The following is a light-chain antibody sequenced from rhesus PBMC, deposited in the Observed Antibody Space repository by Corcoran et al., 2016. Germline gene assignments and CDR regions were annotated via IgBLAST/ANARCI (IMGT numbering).Light chain of an antibody. V-gene: IGKV1S15*01. CDR2: FSS. CDR1: QGISNN. CDR3: QHGYSTPFT. J-gene: IGKJ3*01. Sequence: DIQMTQSPSSLSASVGDTVTINWRASQGISNNLAWYQQKPGKVPQVLIYFSSTLQSGVPSRFSGTGSGKVFTLTISCLQPDDFATYYCQHGYSTPFTFGPGTKLDIK.